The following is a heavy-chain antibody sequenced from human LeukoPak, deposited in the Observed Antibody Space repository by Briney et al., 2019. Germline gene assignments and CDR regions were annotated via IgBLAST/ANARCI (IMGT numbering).Heavy chain of an antibody. CDR2: IHYSGST. CDR3: ARDFGRGYCSTTSCFVPWFDP. D-gene: IGHD2-2*01. CDR1: GGSISNHY. V-gene: IGHV4-59*11. J-gene: IGHJ5*02. Sequence: PETLSLTCTVSGGSISNHYWSWIRQPPGKGLEWIGYIHYSGSTNYNPSLKSRVTISVDTSKNQFSLKLTSVTAADTAVYYCARDFGRGYCSTTSCFVPWFDPWGQGTLVTVSS.